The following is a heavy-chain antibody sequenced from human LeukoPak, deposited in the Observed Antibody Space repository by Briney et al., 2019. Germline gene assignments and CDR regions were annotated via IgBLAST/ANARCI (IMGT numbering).Heavy chain of an antibody. D-gene: IGHD6-13*01. Sequence: SETLSLTCAVYGGSFSGYYWSWIRQPPGKGLEWIGEINHSGSTNYNPSLKSRVTISVDTSKNQFSLKLSSVTAADTAVYYCARGFDHGVSSSWFFDYWGQGTLVTASS. CDR3: ARGFDHGVSSSWFFDY. CDR1: GGSFSGYY. J-gene: IGHJ4*02. V-gene: IGHV4-34*01. CDR2: INHSGST.